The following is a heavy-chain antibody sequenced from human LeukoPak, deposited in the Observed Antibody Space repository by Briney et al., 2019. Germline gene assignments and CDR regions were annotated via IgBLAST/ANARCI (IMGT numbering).Heavy chain of an antibody. J-gene: IGHJ4*02. CDR1: GGTFSSYA. CDR2: TIPILGIA. V-gene: IGHV1-69*04. Sequence: GASVKVSCKASGGTFSSYAISWVRQAPGQGLEWMGRTIPILGIANYAQKFQGRVTITADKSTSTAYMELSSLRSEDTAVYYCARGLNLEDYWGQGTLVTVSS. D-gene: IGHD1-1*01. CDR3: ARGLNLEDY.